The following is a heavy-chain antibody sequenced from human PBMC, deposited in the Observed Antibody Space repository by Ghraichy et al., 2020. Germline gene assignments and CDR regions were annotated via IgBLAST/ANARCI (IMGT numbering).Heavy chain of an antibody. Sequence: SGPTLVKPTQTLTLTCTFSGFSLSTSGVGVGWIRQPPGKALEWLALIYWNDDKRYSPSLKSRLTITKDTSKNQVVLTMTNMDPVDTATYYCAHSTSAYYYDSSGYPPAYYFDYWGQGTLVTVSS. J-gene: IGHJ4*02. D-gene: IGHD3-22*01. CDR1: GFSLSTSGVG. CDR2: IYWNDDK. V-gene: IGHV2-5*01. CDR3: AHSTSAYYYDSSGYPPAYYFDY.